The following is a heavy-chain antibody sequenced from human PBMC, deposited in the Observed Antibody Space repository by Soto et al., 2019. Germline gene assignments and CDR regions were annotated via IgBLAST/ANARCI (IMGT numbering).Heavy chain of an antibody. D-gene: IGHD3-3*01. J-gene: IGHJ6*02. CDR1: GFTFSSYA. CDR2: ISGSGGTT. CDR3: ARDVVEDYDFWSGYHYNYGLDV. Sequence: EVQLLESGGGLGQPGRSLRLSCAASGFTFSSYAMTWVRQAPGQGLEWVASISGSGGTTNYADSVKGRFTISRDNSKNTAYLQMNSLRAEDTAVYYCARDVVEDYDFWSGYHYNYGLDVWGQGTTVTVSS. V-gene: IGHV3-23*01.